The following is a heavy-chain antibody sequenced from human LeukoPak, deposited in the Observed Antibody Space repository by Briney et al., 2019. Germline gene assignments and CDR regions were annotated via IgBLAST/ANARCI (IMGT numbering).Heavy chain of an antibody. J-gene: IGHJ3*02. CDR3: ARGKKHHSGSYGRRDDAFDI. D-gene: IGHD1-26*01. Sequence: ASVKVSCKASGYTFTSYYMHWVRQAPGQGLEWMGIINPSGGSTSYAQKFQGRVTMTRDMSTSTVYMELSSLRSEDTAVYYCARGKKHHSGSYGRRDDAFDIWGQGTMVTVSS. V-gene: IGHV1-46*01. CDR1: GYTFTSYY. CDR2: INPSGGST.